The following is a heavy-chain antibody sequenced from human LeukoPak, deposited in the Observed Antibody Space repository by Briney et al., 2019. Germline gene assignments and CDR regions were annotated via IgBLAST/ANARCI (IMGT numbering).Heavy chain of an antibody. J-gene: IGHJ6*02. CDR3: ARVGYSYGKYYYYGMDV. Sequence: GASVKVSCKASGYSLTTYYMHWVRQAPGQGLEWMGGIIPIFGTANYAQKFQGRVTITADESTSTAYMELSSLRSEDTAVYYRARVGYSYGKYYYYGMDVWGQGTTVTVSS. CDR1: GYSLTTYY. V-gene: IGHV1-69*13. CDR2: IIPIFGTA. D-gene: IGHD5-18*01.